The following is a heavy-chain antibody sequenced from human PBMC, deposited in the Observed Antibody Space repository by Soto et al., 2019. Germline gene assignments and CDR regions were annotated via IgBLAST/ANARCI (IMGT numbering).Heavy chain of an antibody. D-gene: IGHD6-6*01. CDR1: GYTFTGYY. CDR2: INPNSGGT. V-gene: IGHV1-2*02. CDR3: ATRDSSSYNYYYGVDV. J-gene: IGHJ6*02. Sequence: ASVKVSCKASGYTFTGYYMHWVRQAPGQGLEWMGWINPNSGGTNYAQKFQGRVTMTRDTSISTAYMELSRLRSDDTAVYYCATRDSSSYNYYYGVDVWGQGTTVTVSS.